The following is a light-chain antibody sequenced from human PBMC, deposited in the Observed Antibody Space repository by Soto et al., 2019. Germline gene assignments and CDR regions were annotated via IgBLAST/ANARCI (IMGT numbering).Light chain of an antibody. Sequence: QSVLTQPPSVSGAPGQRVTISCTGSSSNIGAGYDVHWYQQLPGTAPKLLIYGNTNRPSGVPDRFSGSRSGTSASLAITGLQAEDDGDYYCQAYDGGLSGPSVFGTGTKVTVL. CDR2: GNT. CDR3: QAYDGGLSGPSV. CDR1: SSNIGAGYD. V-gene: IGLV1-40*01. J-gene: IGLJ1*01.